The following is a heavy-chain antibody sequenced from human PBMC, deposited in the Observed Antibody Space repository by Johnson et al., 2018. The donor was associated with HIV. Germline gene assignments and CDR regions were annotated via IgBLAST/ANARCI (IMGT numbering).Heavy chain of an antibody. CDR3: ARDDGSGIRVKGAFDI. J-gene: IGHJ3*02. CDR1: GFTFSDYY. Sequence: QMLLVESGGGLVMPGGSLRVSCAASGFTFSDYYMAWIRQTPGKGLEWVSYITRSGATKYYADSVTGRFTISRDNSKHTLYLQMNSLRPEDTAVYYCARDDGSGIRVKGAFDIWGQGTWVAVSS. V-gene: IGHV3-11*04. D-gene: IGHD3-10*01. CDR2: ITRSGATK.